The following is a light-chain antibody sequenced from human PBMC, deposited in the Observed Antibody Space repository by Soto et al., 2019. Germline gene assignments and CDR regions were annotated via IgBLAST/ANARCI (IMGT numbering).Light chain of an antibody. CDR2: KAS. CDR3: QHYETYPWT. V-gene: IGKV1-5*03. CDR1: QSISSW. Sequence: DIQMTQSPSILSASVGDRVTITCRASQSISSWLAWYQQKPGKAPKLLIDKASNLKSGVPSRFSARGSGTEFTLSISSLQPDDLATYYCQHYETYPWTFGQGTKVELK. J-gene: IGKJ1*01.